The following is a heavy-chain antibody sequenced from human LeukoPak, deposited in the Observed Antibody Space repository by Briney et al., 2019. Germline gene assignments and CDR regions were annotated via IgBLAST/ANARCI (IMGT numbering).Heavy chain of an antibody. V-gene: IGHV4-4*09. D-gene: IGHD6-6*01. CDR1: GDPISSYY. J-gene: IGHJ4*02. Sequence: SETLSLTCTVSGDPISSYYWSWIRQPPGKGLEWIGYIYTSGGTNYIPSLKGRVTISIDTSKNQFSLKLSSVTAADSAVYYCARLTRLSTSPDRYYLDYWGQGTLVTVSS. CDR2: IYTSGGT. CDR3: ARLTRLSTSPDRYYLDY.